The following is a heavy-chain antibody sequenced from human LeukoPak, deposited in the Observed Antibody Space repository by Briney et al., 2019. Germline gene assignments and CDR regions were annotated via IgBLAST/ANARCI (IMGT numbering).Heavy chain of an antibody. Sequence: GSLRLSCAASGFTFSSYALSWVRHAPGKGLEWVSGISGSGGSTYYADSVKGRFTISRDGSKNTLYLQMNSLRAEDTAVYYCARDPPAVAANTYGWGQGTLVTVSS. CDR3: ARDPPAVAANTYG. V-gene: IGHV3-23*01. CDR1: GFTFSSYA. CDR2: ISGSGGST. J-gene: IGHJ4*02. D-gene: IGHD6-6*01.